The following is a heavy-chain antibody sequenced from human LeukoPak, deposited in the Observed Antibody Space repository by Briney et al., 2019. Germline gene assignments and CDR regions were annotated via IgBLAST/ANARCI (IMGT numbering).Heavy chain of an antibody. J-gene: IGHJ4*02. CDR3: AKKGQQTGTDYFDY. CDR1: GFTFISYG. V-gene: IGHV3-33*06. CDR2: IWYDGSNK. D-gene: IGHD3-9*01. Sequence: PGRSLRLSCAASGFTFISYGMHWVRQAPGKGLEWVAVIWYDGSNKYYADSVKGRFTISRDNSKNTLYLQMNSLRAEDTAVYYCAKKGQQTGTDYFDYWGQGTLVTVSS.